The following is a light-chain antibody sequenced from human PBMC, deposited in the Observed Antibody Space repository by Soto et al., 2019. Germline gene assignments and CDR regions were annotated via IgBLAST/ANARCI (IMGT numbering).Light chain of an antibody. Sequence: DIQMTQSPSSLSASVGDRVTITCRASQTINSYLNWYQQKPGKAPKLLIYAASSLQSGVPSRFSGSGSGTDFTLTISSLQPEDFATYYCQQSYNSPLITFGGGTKVDIK. CDR1: QTINSY. CDR3: QQSYNSPLIT. V-gene: IGKV1-39*01. J-gene: IGKJ4*01. CDR2: AAS.